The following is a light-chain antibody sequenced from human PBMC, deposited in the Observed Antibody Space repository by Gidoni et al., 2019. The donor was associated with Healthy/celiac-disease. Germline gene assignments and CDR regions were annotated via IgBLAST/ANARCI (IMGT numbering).Light chain of an antibody. Sequence: SYVRTQPPSVSVAPVQTARIACVGNNIGSKSWHWYQHKRGHAPVLVVYDDSDRPSGMPERFAGSNSGNTATLTISRVEAGEEADYYCQVWDSSSDHLVVFGGGTKLTVL. CDR3: QVWDSSSDHLVV. J-gene: IGLJ2*01. CDR1: NIGSKS. CDR2: DDS. V-gene: IGLV3-21*02.